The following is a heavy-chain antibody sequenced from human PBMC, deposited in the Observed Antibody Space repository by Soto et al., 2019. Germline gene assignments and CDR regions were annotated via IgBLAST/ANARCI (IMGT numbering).Heavy chain of an antibody. Sequence: LSLTCTVSGLTISSASYYWSWIRQHPGKGLEWVGNIYYNGSTYYSPSLKSRVTLWVDTSKNQFSLRLASVTAADTAVYYCARYRISGSWSKFDYWGQGTLVTVSS. V-gene: IGHV4-31*03. J-gene: IGHJ4*02. D-gene: IGHD6-13*01. CDR2: IYYNGST. CDR3: ARYRISGSWSKFDY. CDR1: GLTISSASYY.